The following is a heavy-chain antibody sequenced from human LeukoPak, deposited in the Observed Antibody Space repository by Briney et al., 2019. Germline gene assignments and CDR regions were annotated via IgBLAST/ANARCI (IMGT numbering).Heavy chain of an antibody. V-gene: IGHV4-34*01. Sequence: PSETLSLTCAVYGGSFSGYYWSWIRQPPGKGLEWIGEINHSGSTNYNPSLKSRVTISVDTSKNQFSLKLSSVTAADTAVYYCARCPSSGYLDYFDYWGQGTLVTVSP. CDR3: ARCPSSGYLDYFDY. CDR2: INHSGST. CDR1: GGSFSGYY. J-gene: IGHJ4*02. D-gene: IGHD3-22*01.